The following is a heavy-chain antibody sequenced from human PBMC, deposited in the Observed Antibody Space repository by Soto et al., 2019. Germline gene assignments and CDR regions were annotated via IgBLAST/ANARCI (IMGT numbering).Heavy chain of an antibody. D-gene: IGHD2-2*01. V-gene: IGHV3-21*01. CDR2: ISSSSSYI. CDR3: ATSRVVPAAISYYYYGMDV. CDR1: GFTFSSYS. Sequence: GGSLRLSCAASGFTFSSYSMNWVRQAPGKGLEWVSSISSSSSYIYYADSVKGRFTISRDNAKNSLYLQMNSLRAEDTAVYYCATSRVVPAAISYYYYGMDVWGQGTTVTVSS. J-gene: IGHJ6*02.